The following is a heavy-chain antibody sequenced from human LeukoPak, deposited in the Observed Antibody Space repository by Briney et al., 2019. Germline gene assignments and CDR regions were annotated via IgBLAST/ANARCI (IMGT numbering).Heavy chain of an antibody. CDR1: GYNFPAYF. CDR2: INPNSGGT. D-gene: IGHD6-13*01. V-gene: IGHV1-2*02. J-gene: IGHJ4*01. CDR3: ATDLGSSWIY. Sequence: ASVKVSCKAAGYNFPAYFMHWVRQAPGQGLEWMGWINPNSGGTNYAQKFQGRVTMTRDTSISTAYMELSRLSSDDTAVYYCATDLGSSWIYWGQGTLVTVSS.